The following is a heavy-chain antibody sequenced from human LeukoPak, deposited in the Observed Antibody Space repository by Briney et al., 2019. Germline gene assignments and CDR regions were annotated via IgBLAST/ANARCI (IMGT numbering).Heavy chain of an antibody. D-gene: IGHD1-26*01. V-gene: IGHV1-2*02. CDR3: ARGLMGSGSSRYYYYMDV. CDR2: INPNSGGT. CDR1: GYTFTGYY. J-gene: IGHJ6*03. Sequence: ASVKVSCKASGYTFTGYYMHWVRQAPGQGLEWMGWINPNSGGTNYAQKFQGRVTMTRDTSISTAYMELSRLRSDDTAVYYCARGLMGSGSSRYYYYMDVWGKGTTVTVSS.